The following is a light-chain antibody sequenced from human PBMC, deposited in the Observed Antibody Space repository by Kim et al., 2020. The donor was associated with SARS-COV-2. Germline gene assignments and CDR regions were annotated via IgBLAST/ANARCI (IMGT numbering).Light chain of an antibody. CDR2: AVS. J-gene: IGLJ1*01. CDR3: SSYAGTTYYA. CDR1: SSDVGGYNY. V-gene: IGLV2-8*01. Sequence: GQSVTISYTGTSSDVGGYNYVSWYQQHPGKAPKLMIYAVSKRPSGVPDRFSGSKSGNTASLTVSGLQAEDEADYYCSSYAGTTYYAFGTGTKVTVL.